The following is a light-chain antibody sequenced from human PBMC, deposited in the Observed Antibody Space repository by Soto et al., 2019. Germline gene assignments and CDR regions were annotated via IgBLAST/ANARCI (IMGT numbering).Light chain of an antibody. J-gene: IGKJ2*01. CDR3: QQSYSSPQMYT. Sequence: DIQMTQSPSSLSASVGDRVTITCRASQTISRALNWYQQKPGKAPDLLIYAASNLQSGVPSRLSGSGSGSDFTLTISSLQPEDFATYYCQQSYSSPQMYTFGQGTRLEIK. V-gene: IGKV1-39*01. CDR1: QTISRA. CDR2: AAS.